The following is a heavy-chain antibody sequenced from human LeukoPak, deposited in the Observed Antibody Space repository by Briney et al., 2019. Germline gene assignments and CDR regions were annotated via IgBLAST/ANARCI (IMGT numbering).Heavy chain of an antibody. J-gene: IGHJ4*02. V-gene: IGHV4-38-2*02. CDR3: ARDGGGRLEYFFDY. D-gene: IGHD3-3*01. CDR1: GYSISSPYY. CDR2: MYHSGNT. Sequence: SETLSLTCTVSGYSISSPYYWGWIRQPPGKGLEWIGSMYHSGNTYYNPSLKSRVTISVDTSKNQFSLKLNSVAAADTAVYFCARDGGGRLEYFFDYWGQGTLVTVSS.